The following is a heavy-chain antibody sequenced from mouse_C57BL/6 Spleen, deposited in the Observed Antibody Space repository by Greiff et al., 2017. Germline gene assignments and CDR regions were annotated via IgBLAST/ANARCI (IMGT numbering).Heavy chain of an antibody. Sequence: QVQLQQSGAELVRPGASVTLSCKASGYTFTDYEMHWVKQTPVHGLEWIGAIDPETGGTAYNQKFKGKAILTADKSSSTAYMELRSLTSEDSAVYYCTRRITTVVATPYFDYWGQGTTLTVAS. CDR2: IDPETGGT. CDR1: GYTFTDYE. V-gene: IGHV1-15*01. CDR3: TRRITTVVATPYFDY. D-gene: IGHD1-1*01. J-gene: IGHJ2*01.